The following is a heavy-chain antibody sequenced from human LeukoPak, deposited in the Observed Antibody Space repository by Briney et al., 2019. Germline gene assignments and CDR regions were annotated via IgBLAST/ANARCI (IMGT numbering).Heavy chain of an antibody. CDR2: INLNSGGT. Sequence: ASVKVSCKASGYTFTGYYMHWVRQAPGQGLEWMGRINLNSGGTNYAQKFQGRVTMTRDTSISTAYMELSRLRSDDTAVYYCAIVRRTVTSYGSGSNWFDPWGQGTLGTVSS. V-gene: IGHV1-2*06. CDR1: GYTFTGYY. J-gene: IGHJ5*02. CDR3: AIVRRTVTSYGSGSNWFDP. D-gene: IGHD3-10*01.